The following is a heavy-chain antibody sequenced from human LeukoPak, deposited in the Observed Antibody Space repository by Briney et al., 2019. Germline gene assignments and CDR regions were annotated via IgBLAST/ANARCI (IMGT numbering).Heavy chain of an antibody. D-gene: IGHD1-26*01. V-gene: IGHV3-15*01. CDR2: IKSKTDGGTT. J-gene: IGHJ4*02. CDR3: TTEKEYGIVGANRY. Sequence: GGSLRLSCAASGFTFSNAWMSWVRQAPGKGLEWVGRIKSKTDGGTTDYAAPVKGRFTISRDDSKNTLYLQMNSLKTEDTAVYYCTTEKEYGIVGANRYWGQGTLVTVSS. CDR1: GFTFSNAW.